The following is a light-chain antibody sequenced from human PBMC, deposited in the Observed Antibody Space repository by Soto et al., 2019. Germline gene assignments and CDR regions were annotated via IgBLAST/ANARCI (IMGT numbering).Light chain of an antibody. CDR2: EAS. CDR1: QSVSSW. J-gene: IGKJ1*01. V-gene: IGKV1-5*03. CDR3: QHYNSYSEE. Sequence: DIQITQSPSTLSASVVDRVTLTFLASQSVSSWVAWYQQKPGKAPKLLIYEASILESGVPSRFSGSGSGTEFTLTISSLQPDDFATYYCQHYNSYSEEFGQGTKVDIK.